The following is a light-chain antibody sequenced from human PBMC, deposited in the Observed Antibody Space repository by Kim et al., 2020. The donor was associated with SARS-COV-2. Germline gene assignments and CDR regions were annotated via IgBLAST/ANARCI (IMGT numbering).Light chain of an antibody. J-gene: IGLJ3*02. V-gene: IGLV7-46*01. CDR1: TGFVTSDQY. CDR2: DTN. CDR3: SISYKGARV. Sequence: QAVVTQEPSVTVSPGGTVTLTCVSTTGFVTSDQYPYWFQQKPGQAPTTLIFDTNNRLSWTPVRFSGSLVGGKPALTLSGAQPEDEADYYCSISYKGARVFGGGTQLTVL.